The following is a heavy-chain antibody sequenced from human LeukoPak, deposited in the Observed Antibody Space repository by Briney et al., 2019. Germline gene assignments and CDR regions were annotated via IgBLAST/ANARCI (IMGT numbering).Heavy chain of an antibody. CDR2: INPNSGGT. Sequence: ASVKVSCKASGYTFTGYYMHWVRQAPGQGLEWMGWINPNSGGTNYAQKFQGRVTMTRDTSISTAYMELSRLRCDDTAVYYCARVISRIDYYYYGMDVWGQGTTVTVSS. CDR3: ARVISRIDYYYYGMDV. V-gene: IGHV1-2*02. D-gene: IGHD3-10*01. CDR1: GYTFTGYY. J-gene: IGHJ6*02.